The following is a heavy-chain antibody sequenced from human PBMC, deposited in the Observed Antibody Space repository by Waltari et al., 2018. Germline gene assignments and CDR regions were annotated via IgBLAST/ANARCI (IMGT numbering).Heavy chain of an antibody. CDR3: ARAYSGSYYGGWMDV. V-gene: IGHV4-38-2*01. J-gene: IGHJ6*04. Sequence: QVQLQESGPGLVKPSETLSLTCAVSGYSISSCYYWGRHRQPPGKGLEWIGSIYHSGSTYYNPSLKSRVTISVDTSKNQFSLKLSSVTAADTAVYYCARAYSGSYYGGWMDVWGKGTTVTVSS. CDR1: GYSISSCYY. D-gene: IGHD1-26*01. CDR2: IYHSGST.